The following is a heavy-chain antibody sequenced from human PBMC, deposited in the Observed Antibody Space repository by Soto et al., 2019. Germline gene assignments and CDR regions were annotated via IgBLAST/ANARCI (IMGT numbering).Heavy chain of an antibody. Sequence: GSLRLSCAASGFTFSSYSMNWVRQAPGKGLEWVSSISSSSSYIYYADSVKGRFTISRDNAKNSLYLQMNSLRAEDTAVYYCARGRVYSSSSRYWFDPWGQGTLVTVSS. V-gene: IGHV3-21*01. D-gene: IGHD6-6*01. CDR1: GFTFSSYS. J-gene: IGHJ5*02. CDR2: ISSSSSYI. CDR3: ARGRVYSSSSRYWFDP.